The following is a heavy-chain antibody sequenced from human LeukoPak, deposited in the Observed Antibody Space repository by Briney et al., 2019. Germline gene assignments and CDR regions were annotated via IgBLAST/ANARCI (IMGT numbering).Heavy chain of an antibody. D-gene: IGHD1-1*01. Sequence: EASVTVSFTASGNTFTKYCIHWVRQAPGQGLEWMGWIDDGHGNTKYSEKFQGRVSITRDTSASTVYMELNSLRSEDTAVYYCARNEDYWGQGTLVTVSS. CDR1: GNTFTKYC. V-gene: IGHV1-3*01. CDR3: ARNEDY. CDR2: IDDGHGNT. J-gene: IGHJ4*02.